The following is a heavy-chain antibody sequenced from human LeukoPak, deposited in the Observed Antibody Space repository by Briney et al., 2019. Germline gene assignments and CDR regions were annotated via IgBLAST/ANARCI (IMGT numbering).Heavy chain of an antibody. D-gene: IGHD6-13*01. Sequence: GGSLRLSCGASGITVSSYTMNWVRQAPGKGLEWVSSISATSTYIYYADSVRGRFTISRDNAKNSLYLQMNSLRAEDTAVYFCARAREMGSSWPTDYWGQGTLVTVSS. CDR2: ISATSTYI. J-gene: IGHJ4*02. V-gene: IGHV3-21*01. CDR1: GITVSSYT. CDR3: ARAREMGSSWPTDY.